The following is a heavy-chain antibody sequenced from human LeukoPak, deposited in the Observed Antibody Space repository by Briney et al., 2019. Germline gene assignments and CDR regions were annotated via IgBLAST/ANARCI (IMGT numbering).Heavy chain of an antibody. CDR1: GFTFISFG. CDR3: AKDWDPGYYDSSGSYPDY. V-gene: IGHV3-30*18. J-gene: IGHJ4*02. Sequence: GGSLRLSCAASGFTFISFGMHWVRQAPGKGLEWVALISYDGSNKYYADSVKGRFTISRDYSKNTLYLQMNSLRAEDAAVYYCAKDWDPGYYDSSGSYPDYWGQGTLVTVSS. D-gene: IGHD3-22*01. CDR2: ISYDGSNK.